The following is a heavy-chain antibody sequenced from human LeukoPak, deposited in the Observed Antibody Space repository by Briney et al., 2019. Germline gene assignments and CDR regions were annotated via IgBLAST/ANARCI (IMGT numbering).Heavy chain of an antibody. CDR3: AKSPAYCGGDCYWAPDAFDI. J-gene: IGHJ3*02. CDR2: ISGSGGST. CDR1: GFTFSSYA. V-gene: IGHV3-23*01. Sequence: GGSLRLSCAASGFTFSSYAMSWVRQAPGKGLEWVSSISGSGGSTYYAASVKGRFTISRDNSKNTLYLQMTSLRAEDTAVYYCAKSPAYCGGDCYWAPDAFDIWGQGTMVTVSS. D-gene: IGHD2-21*02.